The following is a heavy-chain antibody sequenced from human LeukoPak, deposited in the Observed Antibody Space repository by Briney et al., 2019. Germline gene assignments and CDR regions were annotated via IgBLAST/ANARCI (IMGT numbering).Heavy chain of an antibody. CDR2: ISGSGLRT. D-gene: IGHD6-19*01. J-gene: IGHJ4*02. CDR3: ARGWMVKYYFDY. Sequence: GGSVRLSCAASGFIFSNYAMAGVRQTPGKGLDWFSAISGSGLRTNYADSARGRFTISRDNSKNTVDLQMDSPRAEDMAIYYCARGWMVKYYFDYWGQGTLVTVSS. CDR1: GFIFSNYA. V-gene: IGHV3-23*01.